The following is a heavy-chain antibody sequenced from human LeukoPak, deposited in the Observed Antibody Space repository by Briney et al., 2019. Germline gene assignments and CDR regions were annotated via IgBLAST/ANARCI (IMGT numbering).Heavy chain of an antibody. CDR1: GFTFSSYT. J-gene: IGHJ2*01. Sequence: GGSLRLSCAASGFTFSSYTMNWVRQAPGKGLEWVSSISSSSSYIYYADSVKDRFTISRDNAKNSLYLQITSLRAEDTAVYYCARDGNADYYGSGNPPRYWYFDLWGRGTLATVSS. CDR3: ARDGNADYYGSGNPPRYWYFDL. D-gene: IGHD3-10*01. V-gene: IGHV3-21*01. CDR2: ISSSSSYI.